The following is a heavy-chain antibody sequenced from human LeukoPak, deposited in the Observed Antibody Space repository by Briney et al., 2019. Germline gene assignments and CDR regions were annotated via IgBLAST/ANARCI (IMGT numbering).Heavy chain of an antibody. D-gene: IGHD3-3*01. CDR1: GGSFSGYY. CDR2: INHSGST. J-gene: IGHJ4*02. V-gene: IGHV4-34*01. Sequence: SETLSLTCAVYGGSFSGYYWSWIRQPPGKGLEWIGEINHSGSTNYNSSLKSRVTISVDTSKNQFSLKLSSVTAADTAVYYCARATIWSGYHFDYWGQGTLVTVSS. CDR3: ARATIWSGYHFDY.